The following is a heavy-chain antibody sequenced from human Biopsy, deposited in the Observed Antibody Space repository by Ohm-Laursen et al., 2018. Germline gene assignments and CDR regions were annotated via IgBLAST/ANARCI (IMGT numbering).Heavy chain of an antibody. Sequence: TLSLTCAVYGGSFSNDYWTWIRQSPGKGLEWIGEVSYNGGTNYNPSLKARVSISMDTSKNQFSLNLTSVTAADTALYYCARGKRGPVAIPRDNPNRIRGWFDPWGPGTLVTVSS. D-gene: IGHD2-21*01. V-gene: IGHV4-34*01. CDR1: GGSFSNDY. CDR3: ARGKRGPVAIPRDNPNRIRGWFDP. CDR2: VSYNGGT. J-gene: IGHJ5*02.